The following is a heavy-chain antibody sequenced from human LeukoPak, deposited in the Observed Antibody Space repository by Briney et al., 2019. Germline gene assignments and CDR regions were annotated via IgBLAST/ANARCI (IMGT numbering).Heavy chain of an antibody. D-gene: IGHD6-19*01. CDR3: ASFSIAVAGTRGAFDI. V-gene: IGHV3-64*01. CDR1: GFTFSSYA. J-gene: IGHJ3*02. Sequence: GGSLRLSCAASGFTFSSYAMHWVRQAPGKGLEYVSAISSNGGSTYYANSVKGRFTISRDNSKNTLYLQMGSLRAEDMAVYYCASFSIAVAGTRGAFDIWGQGTMVTASS. CDR2: ISSNGGST.